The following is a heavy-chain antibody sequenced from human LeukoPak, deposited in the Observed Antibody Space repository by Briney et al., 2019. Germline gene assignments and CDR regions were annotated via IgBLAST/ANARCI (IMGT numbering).Heavy chain of an antibody. D-gene: IGHD2-21*02. J-gene: IGHJ4*02. V-gene: IGHV3-23*01. CDR2: ISGSGGST. CDR1: GFTFSSYA. Sequence: PGGSLRLSCAASGFTFSSYAMSWVRQAPGKGLEWVSAISGSGGSTYYADSVKGRFTISRDSSKNTLYLQMSSLRAEDTALYYCARKTATQNFDSWGQGTLVTVSS. CDR3: ARKTATQNFDS.